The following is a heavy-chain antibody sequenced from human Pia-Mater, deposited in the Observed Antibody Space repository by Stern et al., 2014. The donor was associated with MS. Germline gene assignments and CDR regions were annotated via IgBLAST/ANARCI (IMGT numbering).Heavy chain of an antibody. CDR1: GSTLTDFF. Sequence: VQLVESGAEVKKPGASVKGSCKVSGSTLTDFFMHWVRQPPGKGLERMGGFDPEDGETIYAQKFQGRVTMTEDTSTDTAYMELSSLRSDDTAVYYCATDYNYWGQGTLVTVSS. CDR2: FDPEDGET. D-gene: IGHD3-10*01. CDR3: ATDYNY. V-gene: IGHV1-24*01. J-gene: IGHJ4*02.